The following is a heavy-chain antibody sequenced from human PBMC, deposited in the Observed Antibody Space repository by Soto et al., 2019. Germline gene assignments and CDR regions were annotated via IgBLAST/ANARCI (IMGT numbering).Heavy chain of an antibody. CDR3: ARGRAYGSGTYYVYFDA. CDR2: IYYSGST. V-gene: IGHV4-39*01. D-gene: IGHD3-10*01. CDR1: GGSISSSSYY. J-gene: IGHJ4*02. Sequence: SETLSLTCTVSGGSISSSSYYWGWIRQPPGKGLEWIGSIYYSGSTYYNPSLKSRVTISVDTSKNQFSLKLSSVTAADTAVYYCARGRAYGSGTYYVYFDAWGQGVLVTVSS.